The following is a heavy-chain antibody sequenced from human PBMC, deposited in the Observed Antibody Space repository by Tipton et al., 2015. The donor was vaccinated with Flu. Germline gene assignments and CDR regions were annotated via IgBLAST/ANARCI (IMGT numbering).Heavy chain of an antibody. Sequence: TLSLTCSVSGYSIRSAYYWGWVRRPPGKGLEWIGTIYHSGTTYYNPSLKSRLTISVDTSKNQFSLRLSSVTAADTAVYYCARHTGDSVRGVIDSWGRGTLVTVSS. CDR1: GYSIRSAYY. V-gene: IGHV4-38-2*01. CDR3: ARHTGDSVRGVIDS. J-gene: IGHJ4*02. CDR2: IYHSGTT. D-gene: IGHD3-10*02.